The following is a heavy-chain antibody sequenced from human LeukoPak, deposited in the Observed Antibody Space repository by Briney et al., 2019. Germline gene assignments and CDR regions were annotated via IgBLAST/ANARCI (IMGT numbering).Heavy chain of an antibody. Sequence: ASVKVSCKASGYTFTSYGISWVRQAPGQGLEWMGWISAYNGNTNYAQKLQGRVTMTTDTSTSTAYMELRSLRSDDTAVYYCARELTPGGLEWFLSFDYWGQGTLVTVSS. V-gene: IGHV1-18*01. CDR2: ISAYNGNT. J-gene: IGHJ4*02. D-gene: IGHD3-3*01. CDR1: GYTFTSYG. CDR3: ARELTPGGLEWFLSFDY.